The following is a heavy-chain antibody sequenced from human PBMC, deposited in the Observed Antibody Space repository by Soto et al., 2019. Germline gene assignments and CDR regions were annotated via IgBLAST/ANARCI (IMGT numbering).Heavy chain of an antibody. CDR2: IWCGGDKT. CDR3: AKSGQSSWANMDV. J-gene: IGHJ6*02. D-gene: IGHD2-2*01. Sequence: GGSLRLSCAASGFTFSSYGMHWVRQAPGKGLEWVAAIWCGGDKTYYADSVKGRFTISRDNSKNTLSLQMNSLRAEDTAVYYCAKSGQSSWANMDVWGQGTTVTVSS. CDR1: GFTFSSYG. V-gene: IGHV3-33*06.